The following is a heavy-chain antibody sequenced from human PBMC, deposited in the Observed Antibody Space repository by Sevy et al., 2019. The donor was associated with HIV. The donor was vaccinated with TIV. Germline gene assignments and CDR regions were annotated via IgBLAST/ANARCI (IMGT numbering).Heavy chain of an antibody. D-gene: IGHD1-26*01. V-gene: IGHV3-30*18. Sequence: GSLRLSCIGSGFSFSYYGIHWVRQSPGKGLDWVALISHDGINEYYADSVKGRFTISRDNSKNTVYLEMNSLRNEDTAIYYCANAYSGSYSHSYLYALDVWGQGTTVTVSS. J-gene: IGHJ6*02. CDR1: GFSFSYYG. CDR2: ISHDGINE. CDR3: ANAYSGSYSHSYLYALDV.